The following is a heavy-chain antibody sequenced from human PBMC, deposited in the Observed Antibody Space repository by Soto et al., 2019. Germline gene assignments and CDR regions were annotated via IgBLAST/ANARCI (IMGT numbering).Heavy chain of an antibody. Sequence: GGSLRLSCAASGFKFSDYWMSWVRQAPGKGLEWVGNIKHDASEAHYADSVKGRFTITRDNIKNFLFLQMNGLRSDDTASYYCARDGLLFSGPYRPSRFDYWGLGTLVTVSS. CDR2: IKHDASEA. CDR1: GFKFSDYW. D-gene: IGHD3-16*02. J-gene: IGHJ4*02. V-gene: IGHV3-7*03. CDR3: ARDGLLFSGPYRPSRFDY.